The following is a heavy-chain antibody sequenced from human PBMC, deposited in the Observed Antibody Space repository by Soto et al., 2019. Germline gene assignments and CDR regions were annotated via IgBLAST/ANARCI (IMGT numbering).Heavy chain of an antibody. CDR3: ARGRGVVVTD. J-gene: IGHJ4*02. CDR1: GYTFTSYA. CDR2: INAGNGNT. D-gene: IGHD2-2*01. Sequence: QVQLVQSGAEEKKPGASVKVSCKASGYTFTSYAMHWVRQAPGQRLEWMGWINAGNGNTKYSQKFQGRVTITTDTSASTAYMGLSSLRSEDTAVYSCARGRGVVVTDWGQGTLVTVSS. V-gene: IGHV1-3*05.